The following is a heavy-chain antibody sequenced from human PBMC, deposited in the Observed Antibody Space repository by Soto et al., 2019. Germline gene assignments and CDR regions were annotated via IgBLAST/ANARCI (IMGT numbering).Heavy chain of an antibody. CDR2: IWYDGSNK. CDR1: GFTFSSYG. J-gene: IGHJ4*02. Sequence: GGSLRLSCAASGFTFSSYGMHWVRQAPGKGLEWVAVIWYDGSNKYYADSVKGRFTISRDNSKNTLYLQMNSLRAEDTAVYYCARADSTWIQTYYFDYWGQGTLVTVSS. V-gene: IGHV3-33*01. CDR3: ARADSTWIQTYYFDY. D-gene: IGHD5-18*01.